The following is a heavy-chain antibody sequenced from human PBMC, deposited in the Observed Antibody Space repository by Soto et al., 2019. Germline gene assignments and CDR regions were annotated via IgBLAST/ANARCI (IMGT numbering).Heavy chain of an antibody. CDR3: AKDTIRLGFCSGGTCYSDS. CDR1: GDSVSSISHY. J-gene: IGHJ4*03. V-gene: IGHV4-39*02. D-gene: IGHD2-15*01. Sequence: QLQLRESGPGLVKPSETLSLTCSVSGDSVSSISHYWAWIRLSPGKGLEWIGSIYYTGHTYYNPSLRSGIPLSLDTSKKQFSLKLRSVTAADTAVYYCAKDTIRLGFCSGGTCYSDSWGQGTLVTVSS. CDR2: IYYTGHT.